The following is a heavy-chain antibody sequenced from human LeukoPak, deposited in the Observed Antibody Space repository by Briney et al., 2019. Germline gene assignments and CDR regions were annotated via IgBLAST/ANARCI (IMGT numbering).Heavy chain of an antibody. V-gene: IGHV1-69*13. CDR3: ARDFSGTMKNLDAFDI. Sequence: SVKVSCKASGGTFSSYAISWVRQAPGQGLEWMGGIIPIFGTANYAQKFQGRVTITADESTSTAYMELSSLRSEDTAVYYCARDFSGTMKNLDAFDIWGQGTMVTVSS. J-gene: IGHJ3*02. CDR2: IIPIFGTA. D-gene: IGHD3-22*01. CDR1: GGTFSSYA.